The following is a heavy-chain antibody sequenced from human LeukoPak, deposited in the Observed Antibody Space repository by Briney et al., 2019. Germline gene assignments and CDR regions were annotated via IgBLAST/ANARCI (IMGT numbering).Heavy chain of an antibody. CDR1: GFTFSSYA. V-gene: IGHV3-30-3*01. CDR3: ARDRVVAATPVRGVIERHFDY. J-gene: IGHJ4*02. Sequence: PGGSLRLSCAASGFTFSSYAMHWVRQAPGKGLEWVAVISYDGSNKYYADSVKGRFTISRDNSKNTLYLQMNSLRAEDTAVYYCARDRVVAATPVRGVIERHFDYWGQGTLVTVSS. CDR2: ISYDGSNK. D-gene: IGHD2-15*01.